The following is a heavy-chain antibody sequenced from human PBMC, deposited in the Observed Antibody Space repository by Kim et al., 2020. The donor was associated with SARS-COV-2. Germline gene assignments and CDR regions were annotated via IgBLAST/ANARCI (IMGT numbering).Heavy chain of an antibody. CDR3: ARDQWVGLTAVGGLVSPDAFDI. D-gene: IGHD6-19*01. CDR2: ISAYNGNT. J-gene: IGHJ3*02. V-gene: IGHV1-18*01. Sequence: ASVKVSCKASGYTFTSYGISWVRQAPGQGLEWMGWISAYNGNTNYAQKLQGRVTMTTDTSTSTAYMELRSLRSDDTAVYYCARDQWVGLTAVGGLVSPDAFDIWGQGTMVTVSS. CDR1: GYTFTSYG.